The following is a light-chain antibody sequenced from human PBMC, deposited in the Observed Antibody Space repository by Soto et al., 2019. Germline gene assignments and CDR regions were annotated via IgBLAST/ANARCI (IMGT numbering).Light chain of an antibody. Sequence: IKLTQSPSSLPSPVGDRVPITCRASQSISNSLNWYKQKPGRAPKLLIYAASSLQSGVPSRFSGSGSGTDFILTISSLKPEDFETYYCQQSYSTPREFGQGTRLDIK. CDR2: AAS. J-gene: IGKJ5*01. V-gene: IGKV1-39*01. CDR3: QQSYSTPRE. CDR1: QSISNS.